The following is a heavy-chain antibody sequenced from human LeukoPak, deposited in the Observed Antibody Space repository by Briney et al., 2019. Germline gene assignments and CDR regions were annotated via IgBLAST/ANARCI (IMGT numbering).Heavy chain of an antibody. V-gene: IGHV3-48*01. CDR1: GFTFSSYS. Sequence: GGSLRLSCAASGFTFSSYSMNWVRQAPGKGLEWVSYISSSSSTIYYADSVKGRFTISRDNAKNSLYLQMNSLRAEDTAVYYCASEACSSTSCYSTRGRTIGEFDPWGQGTLVTVSS. CDR2: ISSSSSTI. D-gene: IGHD2-2*02. CDR3: ASEACSSTSCYSTRGRTIGEFDP. J-gene: IGHJ5*02.